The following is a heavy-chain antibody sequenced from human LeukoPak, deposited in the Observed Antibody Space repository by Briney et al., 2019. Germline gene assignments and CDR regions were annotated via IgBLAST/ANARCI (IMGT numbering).Heavy chain of an antibody. CDR2: ISSSGSTK. D-gene: IGHD2-15*01. J-gene: IGHJ5*02. Sequence: GGSLRLSCAASGFTFSDYYMSWIRQAPGKGLEWVSYISSSGSTKYYADSVKGRFTISRDNAKNSLYLQMNSLRAEDTAVYYCARDSQYCSGGSCYSFDPWGQGTLVTVSS. V-gene: IGHV3-11*01. CDR3: ARDSQYCSGGSCYSFDP. CDR1: GFTFSDYY.